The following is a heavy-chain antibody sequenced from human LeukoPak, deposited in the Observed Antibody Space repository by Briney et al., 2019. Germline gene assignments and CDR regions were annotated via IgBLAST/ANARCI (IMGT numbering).Heavy chain of an antibody. CDR3: AGRKGYGAFDI. CDR1: GGTFSSYA. J-gene: IGHJ3*02. Sequence: ASVKVSCKASGGTFSSYAISWVRQAPGQGLEWMGGIIPIFGTANYAQKFQGRVTISADKSTSTAYMELSSLRSEDTAVYYCAGRKGYGAFDIWGQGTMVTVSS. D-gene: IGHD1-14*01. V-gene: IGHV1-69*06. CDR2: IIPIFGTA.